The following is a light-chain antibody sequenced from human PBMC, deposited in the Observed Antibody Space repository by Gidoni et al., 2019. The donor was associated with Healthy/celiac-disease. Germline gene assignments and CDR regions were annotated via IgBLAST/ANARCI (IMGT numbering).Light chain of an antibody. J-gene: IGLJ2*01. Sequence: QSVMTQPHSASGTPGQSVTISCSGSSSNIGTNTVNWYRQFPGTAPALLIYNNNRRPSGVPDRFSGSQSGSSASLAISWLQSEDEADYYCAVWDDSVNGALFGGGTNLTVL. CDR1: SSNIGTNT. V-gene: IGLV1-44*01. CDR2: NNN. CDR3: AVWDDSVNGAL.